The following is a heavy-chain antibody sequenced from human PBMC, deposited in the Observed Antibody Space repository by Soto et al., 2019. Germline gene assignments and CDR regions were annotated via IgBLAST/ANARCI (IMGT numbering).Heavy chain of an antibody. CDR1: GFTFSSYA. V-gene: IGHV3-30-3*01. CDR2: ISYDGSNK. Sequence: PGGSLRLSCAASGFTFSSYAMHWVRQAPGKGLEWVAVISYDGSNKYYADSVKGRFTISRDNSKNTLYLQMNSLRAEDTAIYYCAKGRAVAGVYRYFDHWGQGTLVTVSS. D-gene: IGHD6-19*01. J-gene: IGHJ4*02. CDR3: AKGRAVAGVYRYFDH.